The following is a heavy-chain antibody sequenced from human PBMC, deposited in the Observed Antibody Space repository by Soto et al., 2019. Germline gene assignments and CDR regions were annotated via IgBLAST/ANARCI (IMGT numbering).Heavy chain of an antibody. V-gene: IGHV1-18*01. Sequence: QVQLVQSGAEVKKPGASVKVSCKASGYTFTSYGISWVRQAPGQGLEWMGWISAYNGNTNYAQKLQGRVTMTTDTYTSTAYMELRGLRSDDTAVYYCARDKFSRLRFGMRNSGDYWGQGTLVTVSS. CDR3: ARDKFSRLRFGMRNSGDY. CDR1: GYTFTSYG. D-gene: IGHD5-12*01. J-gene: IGHJ4*02. CDR2: ISAYNGNT.